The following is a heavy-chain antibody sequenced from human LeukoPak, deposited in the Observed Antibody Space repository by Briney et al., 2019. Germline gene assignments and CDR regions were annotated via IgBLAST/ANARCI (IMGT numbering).Heavy chain of an antibody. V-gene: IGHV1-46*01. CDR3: ARLDEYSSSSRYYGMDV. CDR1: GYIFINYY. CDR2: INPNGAYT. J-gene: IGHJ6*02. Sequence: ASVTVSCKASGYIFINYYIHWVRQAPGQGLEWMGLINPNGAYTTNAQKFEGRVTVTRDTSTSTVYMELSSLRSEDTAVYYCARLDEYSSSSRYYGMDVWGQGTTVTVSS. D-gene: IGHD6-6*01.